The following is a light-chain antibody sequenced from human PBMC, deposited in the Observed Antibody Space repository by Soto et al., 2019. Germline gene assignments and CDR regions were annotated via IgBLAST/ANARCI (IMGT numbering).Light chain of an antibody. CDR3: CAFAYSRVV. CDR2: EAS. J-gene: IGLJ3*02. V-gene: IGLV2-14*01. CDR1: SSDVGAYKF. Sequence: QSVLTQPDSVSGSPGQSITISCTGTSSDVGAYKFVSWFQQHPGKAPKLMIYEASYRPSGVSNRFSGSKSGNTASLTILGLQAEDEADYYCCAFAYSRVVFGGGTKVTVL.